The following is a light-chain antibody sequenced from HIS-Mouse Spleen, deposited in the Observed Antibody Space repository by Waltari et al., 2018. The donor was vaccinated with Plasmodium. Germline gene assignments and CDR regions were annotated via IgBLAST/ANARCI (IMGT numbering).Light chain of an antibody. Sequence: SYELTQPPSVSVSPGPTARITCPGDALPTKYAYWYQQTSGQAPVLVIYEDSKRPSGIPERFSGSSSGTMATLTISGAQVEDEADYYCYSTDSSGNHRVFGGGTKLTVL. CDR1: ALPTKY. V-gene: IGLV3-10*01. CDR2: EDS. J-gene: IGLJ3*02. CDR3: YSTDSSGNHRV.